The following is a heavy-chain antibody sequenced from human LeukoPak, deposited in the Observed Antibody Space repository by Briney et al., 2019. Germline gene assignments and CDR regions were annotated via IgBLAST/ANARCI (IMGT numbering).Heavy chain of an antibody. Sequence: SETLSLTCTVSGASISSYYWSWIRQPPGKGLEWIGEINHSGSTNYNPSLKSRVTISVDTSKNQFSLKLSSVTAADTAVYYCARSRQAPFDYWGQGTLVTVSS. CDR1: GASISSYY. J-gene: IGHJ4*02. CDR3: ARSRQAPFDY. V-gene: IGHV4-34*01. CDR2: INHSGST.